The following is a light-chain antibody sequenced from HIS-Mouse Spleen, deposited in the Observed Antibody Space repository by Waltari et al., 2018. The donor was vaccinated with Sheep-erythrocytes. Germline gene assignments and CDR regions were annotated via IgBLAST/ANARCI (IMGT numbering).Light chain of an antibody. Sequence: QSALTQPASVSGSPGQSITISCPGTSSDVGRYNLVSWYQQHPGKAPKPMIYEGSKRPSGVSNRFSGSKSGNTASLTISGLQGEDEADYYCCSYAGSSTPWVFGGGTKLTVL. CDR1: SSDVGRYNL. J-gene: IGLJ3*02. CDR3: CSYAGSSTPWV. V-gene: IGLV2-23*01. CDR2: EGS.